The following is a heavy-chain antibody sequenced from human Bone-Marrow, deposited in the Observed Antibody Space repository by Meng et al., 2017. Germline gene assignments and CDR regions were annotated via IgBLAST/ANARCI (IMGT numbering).Heavy chain of an antibody. Sequence: ESLKISCAASGFTFSSYSMNWVRQAPGKGLEWIGSIYYSGSTYYNPSLKSRVTISVDTSKNQFSLKLSSVTAADTAVYYCASPTMVRGVIPWGQGTLVTVSS. D-gene: IGHD3-10*01. CDR1: GFTFSSYS. J-gene: IGHJ5*02. CDR2: IYYSGST. V-gene: IGHV4-39*07. CDR3: ASPTMVRGVIP.